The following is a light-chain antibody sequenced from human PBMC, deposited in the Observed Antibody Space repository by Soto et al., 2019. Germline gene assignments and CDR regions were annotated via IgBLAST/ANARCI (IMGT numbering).Light chain of an antibody. V-gene: IGKV1-5*01. CDR2: DAS. J-gene: IGKJ1*01. Sequence: DIQMTQSPSTLSASVGDRVTITCRASKSISSWLAWYQQKPGKAPKLLICDASSLESGVPSRFSGSGSGTEFTLTLNSLQPDDFATYYCQHFNSYSPGAFGQGTKVEIK. CDR3: QHFNSYSPGA. CDR1: KSISSW.